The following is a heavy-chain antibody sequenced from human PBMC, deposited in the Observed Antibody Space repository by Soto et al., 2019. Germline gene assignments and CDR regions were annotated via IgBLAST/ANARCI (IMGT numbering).Heavy chain of an antibody. CDR3: ARVSGSYWPFDY. Sequence: ASVKVSCKASGYTFTNYYIHWVRQAPGQGPEWMGIINPSDGRTTYTQKFQGSVTMIRDTSTSTVYVELSSLTSEDTAVYYCARVSGSYWPFDYWGQGTLVTVSS. CDR2: INPSDGRT. J-gene: IGHJ4*02. V-gene: IGHV1-46*01. D-gene: IGHD1-26*01. CDR1: GYTFTNYY.